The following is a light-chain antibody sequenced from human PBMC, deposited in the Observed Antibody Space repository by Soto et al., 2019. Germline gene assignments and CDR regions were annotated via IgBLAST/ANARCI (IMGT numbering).Light chain of an antibody. J-gene: IGLJ2*01. CDR1: SGHSSYA. V-gene: IGLV4-69*01. Sequence: QSVLTQSPSASASLGASVKLTCTLSSGHSSYAIAWHQQQPEKGPRYLMKLNSDGSHNKGDGIPDRFSGSSSGAERYLTISTLQSEDEADYYCQTWGTDIHVVFGGGTKLPV. CDR2: LNSDGSH. CDR3: QTWGTDIHVV.